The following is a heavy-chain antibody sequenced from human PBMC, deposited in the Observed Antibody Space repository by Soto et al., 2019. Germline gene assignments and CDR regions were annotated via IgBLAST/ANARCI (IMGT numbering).Heavy chain of an antibody. CDR3: ARDPQDKEYYGMDV. J-gene: IGHJ6*02. CDR1: GFSFSNYG. Sequence: GGSLRLSCAASGFSFSNYGMHWVRQAPGQGLEWLALVWFDGSIKYYGDSVGGRFTISKDNSKNTLYLHMQNLRADDTALYYCARDPQDKEYYGMDVWGQGTTVTVSS. V-gene: IGHV3-33*01. D-gene: IGHD2-15*01. CDR2: VWFDGSIK.